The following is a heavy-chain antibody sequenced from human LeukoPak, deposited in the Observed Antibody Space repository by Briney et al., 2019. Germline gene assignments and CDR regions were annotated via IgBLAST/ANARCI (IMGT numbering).Heavy chain of an antibody. V-gene: IGHV4-61*02. CDR3: ARHLIPATASVDY. CDR1: GGSFSSGSFY. J-gene: IGHJ4*02. Sequence: SETLSLTCTVSGGSFSSGSFYWSWIRQPARKGLEWIGRIYTSGSTNYNPSLKSRVTISVDTFKNQFYLKLSSVTAADTAVYYCARHLIPATASVDYWGQGTLVTVSS. D-gene: IGHD3-16*01. CDR2: IYTSGST.